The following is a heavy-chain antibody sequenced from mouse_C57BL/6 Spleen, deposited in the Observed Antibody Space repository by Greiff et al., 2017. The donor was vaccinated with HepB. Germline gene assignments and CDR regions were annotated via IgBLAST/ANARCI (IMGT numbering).Heavy chain of an antibody. CDR1: GFTFSNYW. Sequence: EVQVVESGGGLVQPGGSMKLSCVASGFTFSNYWMNWVRQSPEKGLEWVAQIRLKSDNYATHYAESVKGRFTISRDDSKSSVYLQMNNLRAEDTGIYYCTGPYDYTWFAYWGQGTLVTVSA. CDR3: TGPYDYTWFAY. CDR2: IRLKSDNYAT. D-gene: IGHD2-4*01. J-gene: IGHJ3*01. V-gene: IGHV6-3*01.